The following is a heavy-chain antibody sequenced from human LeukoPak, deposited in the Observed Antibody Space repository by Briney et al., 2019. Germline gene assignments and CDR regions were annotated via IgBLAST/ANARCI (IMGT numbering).Heavy chain of an antibody. CDR1: GFTFSSYW. CDR3: ARYRYNWNLIPYYFDY. D-gene: IGHD1-7*01. J-gene: IGHJ4*02. Sequence: QPGGSLRLSCAASGFTFSSYWMSWVRQAPGKGLEWVANIKQDGSEKYYVDSVKGRFTISRDNAKNSLYLQMNSLRAEDTAVYYCARYRYNWNLIPYYFDYWGQGTLVTVSS. CDR2: IKQDGSEK. V-gene: IGHV3-7*01.